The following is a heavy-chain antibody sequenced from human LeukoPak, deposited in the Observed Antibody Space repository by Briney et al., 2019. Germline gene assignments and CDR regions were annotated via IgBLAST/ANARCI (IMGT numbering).Heavy chain of an antibody. Sequence: PSETLSLTCTVSGGSISSYYWSWIRQPPGKGLEWIGYIYYSGGTNYNPSLKSRVTISVDTSKNQFSLELSSVTAADTAVYYCARDGGYSGYDRFDYWGQGTLVTVSS. CDR3: ARDGGYSGYDRFDY. J-gene: IGHJ4*02. D-gene: IGHD5-12*01. V-gene: IGHV4-59*01. CDR1: GGSISSYY. CDR2: IYYSGGT.